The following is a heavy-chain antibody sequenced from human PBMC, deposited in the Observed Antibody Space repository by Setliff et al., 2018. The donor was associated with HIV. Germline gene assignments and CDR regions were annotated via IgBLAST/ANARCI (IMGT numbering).Heavy chain of an antibody. D-gene: IGHD1-7*01. Sequence: ASVKVSCKASGYTVTDYAMHWVRQAPGQRLEWVGWINVVNGNIKYSQKCQGRVTIIRDTSASTAYIELSSLRSEDTAVYYCARAHLSGTTVGLADYWGQGTLVTVSS. CDR1: GYTVTDYA. CDR2: INVVNGNI. CDR3: ARAHLSGTTVGLADY. V-gene: IGHV1-3*01. J-gene: IGHJ4*02.